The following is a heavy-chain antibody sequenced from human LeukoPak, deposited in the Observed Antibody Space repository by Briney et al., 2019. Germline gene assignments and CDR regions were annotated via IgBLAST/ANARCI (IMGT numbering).Heavy chain of an antibody. Sequence: GGSLRLSCTASGFIFSGYVMSWDRQAPGQGLEWVSAIIGSGDRTYYADSVKGRFTISRDNSKNTLYLQMNDLRAEDTAVYYCALLLDFGSDYWGQGTLVTVSS. J-gene: IGHJ4*02. CDR3: ALLLDFGSDY. CDR1: GFIFSGYV. V-gene: IGHV3-23*01. CDR2: IIGSGDRT. D-gene: IGHD3-22*01.